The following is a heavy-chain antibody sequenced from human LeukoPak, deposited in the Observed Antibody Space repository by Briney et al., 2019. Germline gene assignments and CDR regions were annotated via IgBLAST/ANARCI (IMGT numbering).Heavy chain of an antibody. V-gene: IGHV3-23*01. CDR1: GFTFSSYG. J-gene: IGHJ6*03. CDR3: AKARYSYRDYYYMDV. D-gene: IGHD6-13*01. CDR2: ISGSGGST. Sequence: GGTLRLSCAASGFTFSSYGMSWVRQAPGKGLEWVSAISGSGGSTYYADSVKGRFTISRDNSKNTLYLQMNSLRAEDTAVYYCAKARYSYRDYYYMDVWGKGTTVTVSS.